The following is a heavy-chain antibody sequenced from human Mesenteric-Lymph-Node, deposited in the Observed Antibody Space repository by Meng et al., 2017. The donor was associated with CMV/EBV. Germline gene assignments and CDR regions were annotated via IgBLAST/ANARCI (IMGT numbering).Heavy chain of an antibody. CDR3: AREKGSSNCSDY. D-gene: IGHD1-1*01. Sequence: GASLKTCCAASGSTFSSSVMNWVRPAPGKGREWVSYISSSGSTIYYADSVKGRFTISRDNARKSLYLQMNSLRAEDTALYYCAREKGSSNCSDYWGQGTLVTVSS. CDR1: GSTFSSSV. V-gene: IGHV3-48*03. CDR2: ISSSGSTI. J-gene: IGHJ4*02.